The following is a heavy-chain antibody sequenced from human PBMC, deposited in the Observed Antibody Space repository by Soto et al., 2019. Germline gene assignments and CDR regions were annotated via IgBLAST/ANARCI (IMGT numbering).Heavy chain of an antibody. CDR1: GDSISTFY. V-gene: IGHV4-59*01. Sequence: SETLSLTCIVSGDSISTFYWSWIRQPPGKGLEWIGNVFDSGSTSYNPSLKSRVTISAETSKNHISLMLRSVTAADTAVYYWARARSRWTTLEYWGPGALVTVSS. CDR3: ARARSRWTTLEY. J-gene: IGHJ4*02. D-gene: IGHD3-3*01. CDR2: VFDSGST.